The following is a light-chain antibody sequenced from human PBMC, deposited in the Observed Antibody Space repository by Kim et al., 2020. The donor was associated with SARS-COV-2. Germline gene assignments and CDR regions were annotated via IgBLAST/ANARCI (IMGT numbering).Light chain of an antibody. V-gene: IGKV1-5*03. CDR2: KAS. CDR3: QQYDSYSPT. CDR1: QSISSW. Sequence: ASGGDRVTITCRASQSISSWLAWYQQKPGKAPKLLIYKASTLQSGVPSRFSGSGSGTEFTLTISSLQPDDFATYYCQQYDSYSPTFGGGAKVDIK. J-gene: IGKJ4*01.